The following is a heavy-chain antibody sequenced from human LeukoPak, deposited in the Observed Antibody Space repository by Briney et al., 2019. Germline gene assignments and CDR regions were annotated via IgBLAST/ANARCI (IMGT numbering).Heavy chain of an antibody. Sequence: SETLSLTCIVSGASFSTGDYYWNWIRQHPGKGLEWIGYIYNSGSTYYNPSLKSRVTISVDTSKNHFSLRLTSVTAADSAVYYCARGAPPDSWGQGTLVTVSS. CDR1: GASFSTGDYY. CDR3: ARGAPPDS. V-gene: IGHV4-31*03. J-gene: IGHJ4*02. CDR2: IYNSGST.